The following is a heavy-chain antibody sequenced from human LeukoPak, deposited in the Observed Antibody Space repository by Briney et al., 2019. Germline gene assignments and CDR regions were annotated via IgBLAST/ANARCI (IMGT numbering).Heavy chain of an antibody. CDR2: MNPNSGNT. V-gene: IGHV1-8*01. J-gene: IGHJ3*02. CDR3: ARGGYYDSSGDAFDI. CDR1: GYTFTSYD. Sequence: ASVKVSCKASGYTFTSYDINWVRQAAGQGLEWMGWMNPNSGNTGYAQKFQGRVTMTRNTSISTAYMELSSLRFEDTAVYYCARGGYYDSSGDAFDIWGQGTMVTVSS. D-gene: IGHD3-22*01.